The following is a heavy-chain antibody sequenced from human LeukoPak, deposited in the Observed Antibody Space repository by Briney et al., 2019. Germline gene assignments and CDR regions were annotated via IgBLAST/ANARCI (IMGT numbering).Heavy chain of an antibody. V-gene: IGHV3-7*01. J-gene: IGHJ4*02. CDR1: GFTFSTSW. Sequence: GGSLRLSCAASGFTFSTSWMSWVRQAPGKGLEWVANIKKDGSEKYYVGSVKGRFTISRDNAKNSLYLQMNSLRAEDTAVYYCARAAGSGYEYYFDYWGQGTLVTVSS. CDR3: ARAAGSGYEYYFDY. CDR2: IKKDGSEK. D-gene: IGHD3-3*01.